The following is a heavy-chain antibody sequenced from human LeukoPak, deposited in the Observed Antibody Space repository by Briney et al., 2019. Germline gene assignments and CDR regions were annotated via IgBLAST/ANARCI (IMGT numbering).Heavy chain of an antibody. D-gene: IGHD4-11*01. CDR3: ARDTVANNFQY. CDR1: GYTFTSYY. J-gene: IGHJ4*02. CDR2: INPNDGAT. V-gene: IGHV1-2*02. Sequence: ASVKVSCKASGYTFTSYYMHWVRQAPGQGLEWMGWINPNDGATTYAQKFQGRVTITRDTSITTAYMELSRLTSDDTAVYYCARDTVANNFQYWGQGALVTVSS.